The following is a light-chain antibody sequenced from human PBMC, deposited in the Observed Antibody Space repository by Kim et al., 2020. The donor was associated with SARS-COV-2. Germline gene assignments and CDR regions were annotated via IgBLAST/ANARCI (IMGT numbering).Light chain of an antibody. Sequence: QSALTQPPSASGSLGQSVTISCTGTSSDIGGYNFVSWYQQHPGKSPRLIIYEVTKRPSGVPDRFSGSKSGNTASLTVSGLQTEDEADYYCSSVSRSDQYLFGTGTKVTVL. V-gene: IGLV2-8*01. CDR2: EVT. J-gene: IGLJ1*01. CDR3: SSVSRSDQYL. CDR1: SSDIGGYNF.